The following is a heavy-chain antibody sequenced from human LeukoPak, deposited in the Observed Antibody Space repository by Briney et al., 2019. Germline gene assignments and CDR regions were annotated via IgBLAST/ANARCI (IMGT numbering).Heavy chain of an antibody. D-gene: IGHD3-22*01. J-gene: IGHJ4*02. CDR2: INPSGGST. V-gene: IGHV1-46*01. Sequence: VSVKVSCKASGYTFSSYYMHWVRQAPGQGLEWMGIINPSGGSTSYAQKFQGRVTTTRDTSTSTVYMELSSLRSEDTAVYYCAREGLHYYDSSGYYPMDYWGQGTLVTVSS. CDR3: AREGLHYYDSSGYYPMDY. CDR1: GYTFSSYY.